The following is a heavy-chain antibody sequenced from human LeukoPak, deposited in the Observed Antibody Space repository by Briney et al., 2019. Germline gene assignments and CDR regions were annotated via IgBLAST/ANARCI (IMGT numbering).Heavy chain of an antibody. V-gene: IGHV3-21*01. Sequence: GGSLRLSCAASGFTFSSYSMNWVRQAPGKGLEWVSSISSSSSYIYYADSVKGRFTISRDNSKNTLYLQMNSLRAEDTAVYYCARGGNFWSGYYAFDIWGQGTMVTVSS. CDR1: GFTFSSYS. CDR3: ARGGNFWSGYYAFDI. D-gene: IGHD3-3*01. J-gene: IGHJ3*02. CDR2: ISSSSSYI.